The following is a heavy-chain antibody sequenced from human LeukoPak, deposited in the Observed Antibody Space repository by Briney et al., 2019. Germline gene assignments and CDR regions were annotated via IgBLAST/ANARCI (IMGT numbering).Heavy chain of an antibody. D-gene: IGHD3-3*01. J-gene: IGHJ6*02. CDR1: GYTLTELS. CDR3: ATELRLFGVVTNGMDV. V-gene: IGHV1-24*01. CDR2: FDPEDGET. Sequence: ASVKVSCKVSGYTLTELSMHWVRQAPGKGLEWMGGFDPEDGETIYAQKFQGRVTMTEDTSTDTAYMELSSLRSEDTAVYYCATELRLFGVVTNGMDVWGQGTTVTVSS.